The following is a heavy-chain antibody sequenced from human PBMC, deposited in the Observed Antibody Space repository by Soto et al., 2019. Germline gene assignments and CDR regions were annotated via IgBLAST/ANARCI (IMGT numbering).Heavy chain of an antibody. CDR3: ASFGYNWNDGLYYYGMDV. V-gene: IGHV1-3*01. D-gene: IGHD1-1*01. CDR1: GYTFTSYA. J-gene: IGHJ6*02. Sequence: QVQLVQSGAEVKKPGASVKVSCKASGYTFTSYAMHWVRQAPGQRLEWMGWINAGNGNTKYSQKFQGRVTITRDTSANTAYMELSSLSSEDTAVYYCASFGYNWNDGLYYYGMDVWGQGTTVTVSS. CDR2: INAGNGNT.